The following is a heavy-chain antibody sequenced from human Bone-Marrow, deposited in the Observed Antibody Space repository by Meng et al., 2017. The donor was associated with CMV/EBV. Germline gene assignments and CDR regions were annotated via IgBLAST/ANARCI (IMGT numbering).Heavy chain of an antibody. CDR3: AKDVDFWSGYPIDY. V-gene: IGHV3-74*01. Sequence: GGSLRLSCAASGFTFSSYWMHWVRQAPGKGLVWVSRINSDGSSTSYADSVKGRFTISRDNSKNTLYLQMNSLRVEDTAVYYCAKDVDFWSGYPIDYWGQGTLVTVSS. CDR2: INSDGSST. D-gene: IGHD3-3*01. CDR1: GFTFSSYW. J-gene: IGHJ4*02.